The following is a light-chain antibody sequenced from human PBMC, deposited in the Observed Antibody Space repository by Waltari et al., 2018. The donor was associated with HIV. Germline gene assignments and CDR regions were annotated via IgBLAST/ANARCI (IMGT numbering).Light chain of an antibody. CDR3: QQRTNWPQNT. J-gene: IGKJ4*01. CDR1: HSVSTY. CDR2: DAS. Sequence: ELVLTQSPATLSLSPGERATLPCRASHSVSTYLAWYQQKLGQPPRLLIHDASNRATGIPPRFSGSGSGTDFTLTISSLEPEDFAVYYCQQRTNWPQNTFGGGTKVEIK. V-gene: IGKV3-11*01.